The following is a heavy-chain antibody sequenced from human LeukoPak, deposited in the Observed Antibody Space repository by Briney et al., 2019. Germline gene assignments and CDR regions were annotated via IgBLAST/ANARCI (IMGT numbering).Heavy chain of an antibody. Sequence: SETLSLTCTVSGGSISSGGYYWTWVRQHPGKGPEWIGHISYSGNTYYNPSLNSRVTMSVDTSKKQFSLKLSSLTAADTAMYYCARGSGGATNLDYWGQGTLVTVSS. J-gene: IGHJ4*02. D-gene: IGHD5-12*01. CDR1: GGSISSGGYY. V-gene: IGHV4-31*03. CDR3: ARGSGGATNLDY. CDR2: ISYSGNT.